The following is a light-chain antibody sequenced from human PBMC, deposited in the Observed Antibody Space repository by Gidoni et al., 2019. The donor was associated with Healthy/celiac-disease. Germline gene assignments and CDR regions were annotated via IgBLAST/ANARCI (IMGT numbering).Light chain of an antibody. Sequence: DIQMTQSPSTLSSSVGDRATITCRASQSISSWLAWYQQKPGKAPKLLIYQASSLASGVPSRFSGSGSGTEFTLTISSLQPDDFATYYCQQYNSYSWTFGQGTKVEIK. CDR1: QSISSW. CDR2: QAS. J-gene: IGKJ1*01. V-gene: IGKV1-5*03. CDR3: QQYNSYSWT.